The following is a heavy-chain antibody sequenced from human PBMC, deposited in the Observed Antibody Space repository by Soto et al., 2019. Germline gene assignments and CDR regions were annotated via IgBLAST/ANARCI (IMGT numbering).Heavy chain of an antibody. CDR2: ISYDGSNK. J-gene: IGHJ6*02. D-gene: IGHD3-10*01. Sequence: QVQLVESGGGVVQPGRSLRLSCAASGFTFSSYAMHWVRQAPGKGLEWVAVISYDGSNKYYADSVKGRFTISRDNFKHTLCLQMNSLRAEETAVYYCARDLVVGGYYECGMDVWGQGTTVNVSS. CDR1: GFTFSSYA. V-gene: IGHV3-30-3*01. CDR3: ARDLVVGGYYECGMDV.